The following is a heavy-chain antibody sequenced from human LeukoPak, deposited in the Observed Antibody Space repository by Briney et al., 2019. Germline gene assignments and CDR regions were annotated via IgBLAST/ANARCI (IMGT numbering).Heavy chain of an antibody. CDR1: GFTFSSYS. Sequence: PGGSLRLSCAASGFTFSSYSMNWVRQAPGKGLEWVSYISSSSSTIYYADSVKGRFTISRDNSKNTLYLQMNSLRAEDTAVYYCARDVQAVAHFDPWGQGTLVTVSS. CDR2: ISSSSSTI. CDR3: ARDVQAVAHFDP. D-gene: IGHD6-19*01. J-gene: IGHJ5*02. V-gene: IGHV3-48*01.